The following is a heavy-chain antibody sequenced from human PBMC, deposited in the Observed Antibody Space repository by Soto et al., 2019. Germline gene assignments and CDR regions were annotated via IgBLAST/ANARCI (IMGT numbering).Heavy chain of an antibody. CDR1: GFDFTTFS. Sequence: PGGSLRLSCAASGFDFTTFSMNWVRQAPGKGLEWVSFISPSSPYTSYADSVKGRFIISGDNAENSVYLQMNSLRAEDTGVYYCAREVVEGSSLWFDPWGQGTLVTVSS. CDR2: ISPSSPYT. V-gene: IGHV3-21*03. J-gene: IGHJ5*02. CDR3: AREVVEGSSLWFDP. D-gene: IGHD2-15*01.